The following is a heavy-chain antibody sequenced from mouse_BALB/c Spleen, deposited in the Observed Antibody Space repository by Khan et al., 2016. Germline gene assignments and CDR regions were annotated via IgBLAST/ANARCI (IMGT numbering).Heavy chain of an antibody. CDR1: GYPFTSYT. D-gene: IGHD2-12*01. J-gene: IGHJ3*01. CDR3: ARLSIRRERCAL. V-gene: IGHV1-4*02. Sequence: QVQLQQSAAELARPGASVQLSCKASGYPFTSYTMHWVKQRPGQGLEWIGYINPSSGYTEYNQKFKDKTTLTADKSSSTAYMQLSSLTSEDSAVYYCARLSIRRERCALWGRGALITVSA. CDR2: INPSSGYT.